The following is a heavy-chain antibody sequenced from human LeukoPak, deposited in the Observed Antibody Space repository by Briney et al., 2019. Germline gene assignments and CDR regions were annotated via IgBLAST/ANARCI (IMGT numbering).Heavy chain of an antibody. CDR1: GFTFSSYG. V-gene: IGHV3-30*18. D-gene: IGHD6-19*01. CDR2: ISYDGSNK. J-gene: IGHJ4*02. CDR3: AKDFEISGWYAYYFDY. Sequence: GGSLRLSCAASGFTFSSYGMHWVRQAPGKGLEWVAVISYDGSNKYYADSVKGRFTISRDNSKNTLYLQMNSLRAEDTAVYYCAKDFEISGWYAYYFDYWGQGTLVTVSS.